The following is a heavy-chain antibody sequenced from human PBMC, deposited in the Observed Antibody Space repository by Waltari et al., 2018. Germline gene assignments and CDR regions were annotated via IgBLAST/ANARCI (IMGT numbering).Heavy chain of an antibody. Sequence: QLQLQESGPGLVKPSETLSLTCTVSGGSISSSSYYWGWIRQPPGKGLEWIGSIYYSGSTYYNPSRKSRVTISVDTSKNQFSLKLSSVTAADTAVYYCARRPDYGDYVDWGQGTLVTVSS. V-gene: IGHV4-39*01. CDR2: IYYSGST. D-gene: IGHD4-17*01. CDR1: GGSISSSSYY. CDR3: ARRPDYGDYVD. J-gene: IGHJ4*02.